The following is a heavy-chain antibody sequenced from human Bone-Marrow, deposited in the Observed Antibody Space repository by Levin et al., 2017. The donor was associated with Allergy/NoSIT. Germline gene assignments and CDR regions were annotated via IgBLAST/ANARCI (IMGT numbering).Heavy chain of an antibody. Sequence: TSETLSLTCSVFGGSFSSYYWSWLRQTPGKGLEWIAYIYESGNTRYNPSLKSRVTMSIDTSKTQFSLSVTSVTAADTAVYYCARTSRYGGHYRGIFDSGGVGILVAVSS. CDR1: GGSFSSYY. D-gene: IGHD5-12*01. V-gene: IGHV4-4*09. CDR2: IYESGNT. J-gene: IGHJ4*02. CDR3: ARTSRYGGHYRGIFDS.